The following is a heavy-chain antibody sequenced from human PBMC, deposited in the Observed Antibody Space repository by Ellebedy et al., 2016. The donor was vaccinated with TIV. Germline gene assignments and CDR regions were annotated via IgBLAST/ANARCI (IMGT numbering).Heavy chain of an antibody. CDR2: IYTSGST. V-gene: IGHV4-4*07. CDR1: GGSISSYY. Sequence: MPSETLSLTCTVSGGSISSYYWSWIRQPAGKGLVWIGRIYTSGSTYYNPSLKSRVTMSVDTSKNQFSLKLRSVTAADTAVYNCARGLYCSSTNCYFDYFDYWGQGTLVTVSS. CDR3: ARGLYCSSTNCYFDYFDY. D-gene: IGHD2-2*01. J-gene: IGHJ4*02.